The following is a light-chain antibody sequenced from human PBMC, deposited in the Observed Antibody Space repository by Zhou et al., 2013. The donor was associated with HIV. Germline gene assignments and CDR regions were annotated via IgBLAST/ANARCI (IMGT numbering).Light chain of an antibody. CDR2: GAS. V-gene: IGKV1-8*01. J-gene: IGKJ1*01. CDR3: QQYYSYPWT. CDR1: QVISTY. Sequence: AIRITQSPSSLSASTGDRVTLTCRASQVISTYLAWYQQKPGRAPNLLIYGASTLQTGVPSRFSASGSGTDFTLTISCLQSEDFAIYYCQQYYSYPWTFGQGTRVEFK.